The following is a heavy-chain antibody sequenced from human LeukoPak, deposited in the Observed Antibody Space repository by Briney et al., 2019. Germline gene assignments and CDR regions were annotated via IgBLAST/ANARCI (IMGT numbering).Heavy chain of an antibody. CDR1: GGSISSGGYS. CDR3: ARSRSSWASIDY. V-gene: IGHV4-30-2*01. CDR2: IYHSGST. Sequence: PSQTLSLTCAVSGGSISSGGYSWSWIRQPPGKGLEWIGYIYHSGSTYYNPSLKSRVTISVDTSKNQFSLKLSSVTAADTAVYYCARSRSSWASIDYWGQGTLVTVSS. J-gene: IGHJ4*02. D-gene: IGHD6-13*01.